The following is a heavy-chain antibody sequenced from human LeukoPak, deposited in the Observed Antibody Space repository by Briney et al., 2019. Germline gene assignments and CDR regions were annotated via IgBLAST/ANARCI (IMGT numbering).Heavy chain of an antibody. CDR3: ARDRGATIFGVAYYFDY. CDR1: GFTFSSNA. Sequence: GGSLRLSCAASGFTFSSNAMHWVRQAPGKGLEWVAVISYDGSNKYYADSVKGRFTISRDNSKNTLYLQMNSLRAEDTAVYYCARDRGATIFGVAYYFDYWGQGTLVTVSS. V-gene: IGHV3-30-3*01. D-gene: IGHD3-3*01. CDR2: ISYDGSNK. J-gene: IGHJ4*02.